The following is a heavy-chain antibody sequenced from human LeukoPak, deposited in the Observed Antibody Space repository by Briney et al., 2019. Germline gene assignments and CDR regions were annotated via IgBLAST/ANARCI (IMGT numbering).Heavy chain of an antibody. Sequence: GGSLRLSCTVSGFTVSSNSMSWVRQAPGKGLEWVSFIYSGGSTHYSDSVKGRFTISRDNSKNTLYLQMNSLRAEDTAVYYCVYSSGSHDAFDIWGQGTMVTVSS. CDR3: VYSSGSHDAFDI. D-gene: IGHD3-22*01. J-gene: IGHJ3*02. CDR1: GFTVSSNS. CDR2: IYSGGST. V-gene: IGHV3-53*01.